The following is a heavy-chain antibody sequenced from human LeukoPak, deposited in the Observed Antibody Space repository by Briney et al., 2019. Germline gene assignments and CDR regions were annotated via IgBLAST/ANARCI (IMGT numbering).Heavy chain of an antibody. CDR2: ISYDGSNK. CDR3: AREGRIVVVPAALDY. D-gene: IGHD2-2*01. CDR1: GLTFSSYA. V-gene: IGHV3-30*04. Sequence: GRSLRLSCAASGLTFSSYAMHWVRQAPGKGLEWVAVISYDGSNKYYADSVKGRFTISRDNSKNTLYLQMNSLRAEDTAVYYCAREGRIVVVPAALDYWGQGTLVTVSS. J-gene: IGHJ4*02.